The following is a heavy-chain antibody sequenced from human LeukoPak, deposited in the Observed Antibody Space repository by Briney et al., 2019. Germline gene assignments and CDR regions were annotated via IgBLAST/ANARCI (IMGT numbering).Heavy chain of an antibody. Sequence: GGSLRLSCAASGFTFSSYAMDWVRQSPGKGLEWVAVISYDGSDKYYAEFVKGRFTISRDNSKNTLYLQMNSLRAEDTAVYYCARDFRPVVGTAGAFDSWGQGTLLTVSS. V-gene: IGHV3-30*04. D-gene: IGHD2-2*01. CDR2: ISYDGSDK. CDR3: ARDFRPVVGTAGAFDS. CDR1: GFTFSSYA. J-gene: IGHJ4*02.